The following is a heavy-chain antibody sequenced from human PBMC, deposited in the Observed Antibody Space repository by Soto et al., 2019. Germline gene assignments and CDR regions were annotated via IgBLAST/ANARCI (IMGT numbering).Heavy chain of an antibody. J-gene: IGHJ3*02. D-gene: IGHD2-21*02. CDR2: IYTSGST. CDR1: GGSFSNSY. CDR3: ARAPLRTAIPKDAFDI. V-gene: IGHV4-4*07. Sequence: QLQLQESGPGLVKPSETLSLNCSVSGGSFSNSYWTWIRQPAGKRLEWIGRIYTSGSTTYNPSLKSRVTLSLDTSKSQFSLRLTYVTAADTAVYYCARAPLRTAIPKDAFDIWGQGTMVTVSS.